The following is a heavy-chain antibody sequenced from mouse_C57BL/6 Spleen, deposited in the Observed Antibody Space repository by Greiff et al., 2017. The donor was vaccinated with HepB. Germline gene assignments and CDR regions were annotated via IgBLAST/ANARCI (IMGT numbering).Heavy chain of an antibody. CDR2: IDPSDSYT. Sequence: QVQLQQPGAELVMPGASVKLSCKASGYTFTSYWMHWVKQRPGQGLEWIGEIDPSDSYTNYNQKFKGKSTLTVDKSSSTAYMQLSSLTSEDSAVYYCARIEGYGNYDWGQGTSVTVSS. D-gene: IGHD2-10*02. V-gene: IGHV1-69*01. CDR3: ARIEGYGNYD. CDR1: GYTFTSYW. J-gene: IGHJ4*01.